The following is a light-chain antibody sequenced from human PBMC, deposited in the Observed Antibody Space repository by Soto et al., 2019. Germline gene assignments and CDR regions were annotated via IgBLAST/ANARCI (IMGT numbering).Light chain of an antibody. CDR3: NHYSPSSFT. CDR2: GAS. CDR1: QSISGSY. V-gene: IGKV3-20*01. J-gene: IGKJ3*01. Sequence: EIVLTQSPGTLSLSPGERATLSCRASQSISGSYLAWYQQKPGQSPRLLIYGASSRATGIPDRFTGSGSGTHFTLTISILEPEDFAVYYCNHYSPSSFTFGPGTKVEIE.